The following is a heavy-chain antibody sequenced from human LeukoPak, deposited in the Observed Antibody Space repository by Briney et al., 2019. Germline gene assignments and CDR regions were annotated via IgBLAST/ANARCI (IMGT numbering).Heavy chain of an antibody. Sequence: GGSLRLSCAASGFTFSSYSMNWVRQAPGKGLEWVSSIYFTSRYIYNADSVKGRFIISRDNSKNTLYLQMNSLRAEDTAVYYCAKARHPHYYGSGSYYNADYYYGMDVWGQGTTVTVSS. J-gene: IGHJ6*02. CDR2: IYFTSRYI. CDR3: AKARHPHYYGSGSYYNADYYYGMDV. CDR1: GFTFSSYS. D-gene: IGHD3-10*01. V-gene: IGHV3-21*01.